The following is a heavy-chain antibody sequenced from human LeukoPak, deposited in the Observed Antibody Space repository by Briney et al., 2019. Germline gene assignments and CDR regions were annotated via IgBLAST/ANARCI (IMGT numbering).Heavy chain of an antibody. V-gene: IGHV4-59*08. CDR1: GGSISRYY. D-gene: IGHD3-22*01. CDR3: ARHCDSSGYPLDY. J-gene: IGHJ4*02. Sequence: SETLSLTCTVFGGSISRYYWSWIRQPPGKGLEWMGYIYFTGSTNYNPSLKSRVTISVNTSKNQFSLKLSSVTAADTAVYYCARHCDSSGYPLDYWGQGTLVTVSS. CDR2: IYFTGST.